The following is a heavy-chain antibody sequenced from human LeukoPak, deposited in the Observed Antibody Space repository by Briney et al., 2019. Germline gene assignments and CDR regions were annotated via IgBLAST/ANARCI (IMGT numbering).Heavy chain of an antibody. CDR1: GFTINVYT. CDR2: ISYDGSKT. Sequence: PGGSLRLSCAASGFTINVYTMVWVRQAPGKGPEWVAVISYDGSKTYCGDSVEGRFTISRDNSKNTLWLQMNSLRVEDTAIYYCARDWGIDTWGQGTLVTVSS. CDR3: ARDWGIDT. D-gene: IGHD3-16*01. J-gene: IGHJ5*02. V-gene: IGHV3-30*04.